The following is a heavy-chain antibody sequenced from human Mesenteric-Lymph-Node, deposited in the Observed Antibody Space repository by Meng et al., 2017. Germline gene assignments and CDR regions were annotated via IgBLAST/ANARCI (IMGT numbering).Heavy chain of an antibody. Sequence: GESLKISCAASGFTFSTYEMKWVRQAPGKGLEWVSYISASGNTIYYADSVKGRFTISRDNAKNSLYLEMDSLRAEDTAVYYCARYNAQIDYWGQGTLVTVSS. CDR3: ARYNAQIDY. V-gene: IGHV3-48*03. J-gene: IGHJ4*02. CDR2: ISASGNTI. CDR1: GFTFSTYE. D-gene: IGHD1-14*01.